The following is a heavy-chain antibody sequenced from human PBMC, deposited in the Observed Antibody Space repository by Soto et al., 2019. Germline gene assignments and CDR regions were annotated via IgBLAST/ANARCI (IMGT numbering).Heavy chain of an antibody. J-gene: IGHJ4*02. Sequence: PGGSLRLSCAASGFTFSSYSMNWVRQAPGKGLEWVSSISSSSSYIYYADSVKGRFTISRDNAKNSLYLQMNSPRAEDTAVYYCARDQYDFWSGYRASVVFDYWGQGTLVTVSS. D-gene: IGHD3-3*01. V-gene: IGHV3-21*01. CDR1: GFTFSSYS. CDR3: ARDQYDFWSGYRASVVFDY. CDR2: ISSSSSYI.